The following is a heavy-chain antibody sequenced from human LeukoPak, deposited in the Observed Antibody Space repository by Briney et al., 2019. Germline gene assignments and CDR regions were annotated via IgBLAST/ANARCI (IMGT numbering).Heavy chain of an antibody. Sequence: GGSLRLSCAASGFTVSSNYMSWVRQAPGKGLEWVSVIYSGGSTYYADSVKGRFTISRDNSKNTLYLQMNGLRAEDTAVYYCARDSGSYPLGFDYWGQGTLVTVSS. D-gene: IGHD1-26*01. CDR3: ARDSGSYPLGFDY. CDR2: IYSGGST. V-gene: IGHV3-66*02. J-gene: IGHJ4*02. CDR1: GFTVSSNY.